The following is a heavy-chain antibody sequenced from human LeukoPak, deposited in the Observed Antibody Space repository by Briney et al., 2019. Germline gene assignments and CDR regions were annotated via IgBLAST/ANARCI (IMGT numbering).Heavy chain of an antibody. CDR2: ISKSGDSI. CDR1: GFTFSDYY. CDR3: ARGNWYSFDY. D-gene: IGHD1-20*01. Sequence: GGSLRLSCAASGFTFSDYYMNWIRQAPGKGLEWISYISKSGDSIHYADSVKGRFTISRDNAKNSLCLQTNSLRVEDTAVYYCARGNWYSFDYWGQGALVTVSS. V-gene: IGHV3-11*01. J-gene: IGHJ4*02.